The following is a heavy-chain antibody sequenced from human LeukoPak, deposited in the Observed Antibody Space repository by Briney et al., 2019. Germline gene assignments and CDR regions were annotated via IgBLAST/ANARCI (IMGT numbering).Heavy chain of an antibody. Sequence: ASVKVSCKASGYTFTGYYMHWVRQAPGQGLEWMGWINPNSGGTNYAQKFQGRVTMTRDTSISTAYMELSRLRSDDTAVYYCAIDLGLFHLFDYWGQGTLVTVSS. CDR3: AIDLGLFHLFDY. D-gene: IGHD3-10*02. CDR2: INPNSGGT. J-gene: IGHJ4*02. V-gene: IGHV1-2*02. CDR1: GYTFTGYY.